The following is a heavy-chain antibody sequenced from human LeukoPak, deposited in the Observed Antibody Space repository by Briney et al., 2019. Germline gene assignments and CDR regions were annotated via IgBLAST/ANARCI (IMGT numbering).Heavy chain of an antibody. Sequence: SETLSLTCTVSGGSISSYYWAWIRQPPGKGLEWIGSSYHSGGTDYNPSLKSRVTISVDTSKNQFSLKLSSVTAADTAVYYCARGVSYDFWSGYPHWFDPWGQGTLVTVSS. CDR1: GGSISSYY. CDR3: ARGVSYDFWSGYPHWFDP. CDR2: SYHSGGT. D-gene: IGHD3-3*01. J-gene: IGHJ5*02. V-gene: IGHV4-59*01.